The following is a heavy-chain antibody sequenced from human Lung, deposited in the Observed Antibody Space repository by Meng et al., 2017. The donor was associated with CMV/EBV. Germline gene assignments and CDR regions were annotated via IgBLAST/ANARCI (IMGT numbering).Heavy chain of an antibody. CDR1: GGSISSYY. D-gene: IGHD2-2*01. CDR3: ARNSPAAPHYYYYGMDV. V-gene: IGHV4-59*01. J-gene: IGHJ6*02. Sequence: GSPRLSCTVSGGSISSYYWSWIRQPPGKGLEWIGYIYYSGSTNYNPSLKSRVTISVDTSKNQFSLKLSSVTAADTAVYYCARNSPAAPHYYYYGMDVWGQGTTVTVSS. CDR2: IYYSGST.